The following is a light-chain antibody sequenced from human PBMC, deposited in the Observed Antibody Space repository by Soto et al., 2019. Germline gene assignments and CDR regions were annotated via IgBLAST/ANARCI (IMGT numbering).Light chain of an antibody. CDR3: SSSTMSNPLV. CDR1: SSDVGSYNL. CDR2: EAS. Sequence: QSVLTQPASVSASPGQSITISCTGTSSDVGSYNLVSWYQQHPGKSPKLIIYEASNRPSGVSTRFSGSTSGNAVSLTISGLQAEDEAAYYCSSSTMSNPLVFGTGPKATVL. V-gene: IGLV2-14*02. J-gene: IGLJ1*01.